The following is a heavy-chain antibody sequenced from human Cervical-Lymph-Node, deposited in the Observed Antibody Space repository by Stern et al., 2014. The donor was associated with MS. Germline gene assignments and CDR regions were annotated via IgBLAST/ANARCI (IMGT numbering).Heavy chain of an antibody. CDR2: IIPMFGAA. J-gene: IGHJ4*02. Sequence: VQLVESGAEERKPGSSGKVSCKASGGTFSNLAISWLRQVPGQGLEWMGGIIPMFGAANYAQKFQGTVTITADESTNTVYMELSSLRSEDAALYYCARDKEAHYFDSWGQGTLVTVSS. CDR3: ARDKEAHYFDS. CDR1: GGTFSNLA. V-gene: IGHV1-69*01.